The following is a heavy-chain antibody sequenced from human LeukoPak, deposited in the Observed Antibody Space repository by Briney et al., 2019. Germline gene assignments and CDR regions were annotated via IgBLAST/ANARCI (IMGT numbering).Heavy chain of an antibody. V-gene: IGHV3-23*01. CDR1: GFAINNYV. CDR3: AKGATYDYSEYYEDF. CDR2: ITGSGINT. Sequence: GESLRLSRAASGFAINNYVMSWVRQAPGKGLQLVAVITGSGINTYYADSVKGRFTISRDTSKNTLYLQMSSRRAEDTATYYCAKGATYDYSEYYEDFWGQGTLVTVSS. D-gene: IGHD4-17*01. J-gene: IGHJ4*02.